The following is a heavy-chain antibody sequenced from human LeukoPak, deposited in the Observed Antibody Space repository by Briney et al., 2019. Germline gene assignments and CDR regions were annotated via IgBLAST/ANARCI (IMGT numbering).Heavy chain of an antibody. D-gene: IGHD2-2*01. Sequence: SETLSLTCTVSGGSISSYYWSWIRQPPGKGLEWIGYIYYSGSTNYNPSLKSRVTISVDTSKNQFSLKLSSVTAADTAVYYCARVVVPADKGIDYWGQGTLVTVSS. CDR3: ARVVVPADKGIDY. V-gene: IGHV4-59*12. CDR1: GGSISSYY. CDR2: IYYSGST. J-gene: IGHJ4*02.